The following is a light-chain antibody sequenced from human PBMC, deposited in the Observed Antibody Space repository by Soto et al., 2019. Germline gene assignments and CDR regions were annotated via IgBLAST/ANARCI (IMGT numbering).Light chain of an antibody. CDR3: QQYGGSPYT. Sequence: EIVLTQSPGTLSLSPGERATLSCRASQSVRSNYLAWYQQKPGQAPRLLIYGASSRATGIPDRFSGTGSGTYFTLTISRLEHDDFAVYYCQQYGGSPYTFGPGTKLEIK. CDR2: GAS. V-gene: IGKV3-20*01. J-gene: IGKJ2*01. CDR1: QSVRSNY.